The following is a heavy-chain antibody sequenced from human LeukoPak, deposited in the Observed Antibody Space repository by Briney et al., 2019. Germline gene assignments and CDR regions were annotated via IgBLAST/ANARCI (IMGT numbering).Heavy chain of an antibody. J-gene: IGHJ3*02. CDR3: ARQPIGGYYDSTGYPTDAFDI. CDR2: IYPGDSDT. CDR1: GYRFSSYW. D-gene: IGHD3-22*01. Sequence: GESLKISCQGSGYRFSSYWIAWVRQLPAKGLEWMGIIYPGDSDTRYSPSFQGQVTISADKSISTAYLQWSSLKASDTAMYYCARQPIGGYYDSTGYPTDAFDIWGQGTMVTVSS. V-gene: IGHV5-51*01.